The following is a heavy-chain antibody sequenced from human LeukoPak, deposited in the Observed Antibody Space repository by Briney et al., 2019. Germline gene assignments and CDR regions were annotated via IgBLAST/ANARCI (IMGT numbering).Heavy chain of an antibody. Sequence: SETLSLTCAVSGGSLSSGGYSWGWIRQPPGRGLEWIGYIYHSGSTYYNPSVKSRVTRSVDRSKNQFSLKLSSVTAADTAVYYCAIGKEQLAVPDAFDIWGQATMVTVSS. D-gene: IGHD6-6*01. J-gene: IGHJ3*02. CDR1: GGSLSSGGYS. CDR3: AIGKEQLAVPDAFDI. V-gene: IGHV4-30-2*01. CDR2: IYHSGST.